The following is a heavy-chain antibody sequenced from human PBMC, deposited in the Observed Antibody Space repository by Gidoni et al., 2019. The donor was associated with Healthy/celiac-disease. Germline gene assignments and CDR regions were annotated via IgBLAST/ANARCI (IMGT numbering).Heavy chain of an antibody. CDR2: ISSSSSYI. D-gene: IGHD3-9*01. Sequence: EVQLVESGGGLVKPGGSLRLSCAASGFTFSSYSMNWVRQAPGKGLEWVSSISSSSSYIYYADSVKGRFTISRDNAKNSLYLQMNSLRAEDTAVYYCAREGVEILTGYYTDDFDYWGQGTLVTVSS. CDR3: AREGVEILTGYYTDDFDY. J-gene: IGHJ4*02. V-gene: IGHV3-21*01. CDR1: GFTFSSYS.